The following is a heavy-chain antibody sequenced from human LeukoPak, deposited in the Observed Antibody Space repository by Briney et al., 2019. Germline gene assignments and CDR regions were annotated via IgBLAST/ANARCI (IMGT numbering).Heavy chain of an antibody. CDR3: AKDHQSSYCTNGVCYRYFQH. D-gene: IGHD2-8*01. V-gene: IGHV3-23*01. J-gene: IGHJ1*01. Sequence: PGGSLRLSCAASGFSFSDYGMSWVRLAPGKGLEWVSTISGSGGSTYYADSVKGRFTISRDNSKNTLYLQMDSLRAEDTAVYYCAKDHQSSYCTNGVCYRYFQHWGQGTLVTVSS. CDR2: ISGSGGST. CDR1: GFSFSDYG.